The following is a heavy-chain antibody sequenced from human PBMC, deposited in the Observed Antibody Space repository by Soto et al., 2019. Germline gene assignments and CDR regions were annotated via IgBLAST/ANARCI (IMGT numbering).Heavy chain of an antibody. D-gene: IGHD3-22*01. CDR1: GGSISSSSYY. CDR3: ARPPAAYYDSSGYTFRDY. Sequence: SETLSLTCTVSGGSISSSSYYWGWIRQPPGKGLEWIGSIYYSGSTYYNPSLKSRVTISVDTSKNQFSLKLSSVTAADTAVYYCARPPAAYYDSSGYTFRDYWGQGTLVTVSS. J-gene: IGHJ4*02. V-gene: IGHV4-39*01. CDR2: IYYSGST.